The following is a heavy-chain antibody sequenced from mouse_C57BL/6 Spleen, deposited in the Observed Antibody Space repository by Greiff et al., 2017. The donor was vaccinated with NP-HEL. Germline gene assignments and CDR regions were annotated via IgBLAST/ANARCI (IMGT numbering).Heavy chain of an antibody. CDR1: GYTFTSYW. CDR3: TRGYYGSSSFAY. J-gene: IGHJ3*01. Sequence: EVQLQQSGTVLARPGASVKMSCKTSGYTFTSYWMHWVKRRPGQGLEWIGAIYPGNSDTSYNQKFKGKAKLTAVTSASTAYMELSSLTNEDSAVYYCTRGYYGSSSFAYWGQGTLVTVSA. CDR2: IYPGNSDT. V-gene: IGHV1-5*01. D-gene: IGHD1-1*01.